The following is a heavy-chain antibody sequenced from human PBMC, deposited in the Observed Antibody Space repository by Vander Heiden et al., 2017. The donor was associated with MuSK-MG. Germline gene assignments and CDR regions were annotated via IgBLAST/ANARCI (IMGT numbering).Heavy chain of an antibody. CDR1: GSTFSSYE. CDR2: ISSSGSTI. Sequence: EVQLVESGGGLVQPGGSLRLSCAASGSTFSSYEMNWVRQAPGKGLEWVSYISSSGSTIYYADSVKGRFTISRDNAKNSLYLQMNSLRAEDTAVYYCARVVLYGGDAFDIWGQGTMVTVSS. V-gene: IGHV3-48*03. CDR3: ARVVLYGGDAFDI. D-gene: IGHD2-2*02. J-gene: IGHJ3*02.